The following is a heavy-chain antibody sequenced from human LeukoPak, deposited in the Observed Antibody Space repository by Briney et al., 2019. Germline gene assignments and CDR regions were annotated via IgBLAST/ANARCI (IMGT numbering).Heavy chain of an antibody. D-gene: IGHD2-2*01. CDR1: GYTFTSYG. CDR3: ARTSRLISYYGMDV. CDR2: ISAYNGNT. Sequence: GASVKVSCKASGYTFTSYGISWVRQAPGQGLEWMGWISAYNGNTNYAQKLQGRVTMTTDTSTSTAYMELRSLRSDDTAVYYCARTSRLISYYGMDVWGQGTTVTVSS. J-gene: IGHJ6*02. V-gene: IGHV1-18*01.